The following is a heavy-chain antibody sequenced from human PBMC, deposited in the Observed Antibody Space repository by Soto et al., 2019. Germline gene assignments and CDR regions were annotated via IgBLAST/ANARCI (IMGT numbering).Heavy chain of an antibody. J-gene: IGHJ3*02. CDR3: ARPQAPHYYDSSGYAFDI. D-gene: IGHD3-22*01. CDR1: GYTFTSYY. V-gene: IGHV1-46*01. CDR2: INPSGGST. Sequence: QVQLVQSGAEVKKPGASVKVSCKASGYTFTSYYMHWVRQAPGQGLEWMGIINPSGGSTSYAQKFQGRVTMTRDTSTSTVYMELSSLRSEDTAVYYCARPQAPHYYDSSGYAFDIWGQGTMVTVSS.